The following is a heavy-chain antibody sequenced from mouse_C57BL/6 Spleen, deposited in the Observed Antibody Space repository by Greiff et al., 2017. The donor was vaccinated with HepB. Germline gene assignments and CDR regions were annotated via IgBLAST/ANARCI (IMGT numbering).Heavy chain of an antibody. Sequence: QVQLQQPGAELVKPVASVKLSCKASGYTFTSYWMHWVKQRPGQGLEWIGMIHPNSGSTNYNEKFKSKATLTVDKSSSTAYMQLSSLTSEDSAVYYCARNYYGSSPKYFDVWGTGTTVTVSS. J-gene: IGHJ1*03. CDR3: ARNYYGSSPKYFDV. D-gene: IGHD1-1*01. CDR1: GYTFTSYW. CDR2: IHPNSGST. V-gene: IGHV1-64*01.